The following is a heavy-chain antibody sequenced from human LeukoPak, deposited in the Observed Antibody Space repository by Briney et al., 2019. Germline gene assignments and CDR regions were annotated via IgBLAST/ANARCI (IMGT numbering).Heavy chain of an antibody. V-gene: IGHV3-7*05. Sequence: GGSMRLSCGASGFTFSSYWMSWVRQAPGKGLEWVANVNQGGREKSYVDSVKGRFTISRDNAKKSLYLQMNSLRAEDTAVYYCARLRGDYYFDCWGQGTLVTVSS. J-gene: IGHJ4*02. CDR2: VNQGGREK. CDR3: ARLRGDYYFDC. CDR1: GFTFSSYW. D-gene: IGHD3-16*01.